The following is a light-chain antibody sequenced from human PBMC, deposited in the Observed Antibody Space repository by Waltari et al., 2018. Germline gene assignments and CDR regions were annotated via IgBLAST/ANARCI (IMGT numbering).Light chain of an antibody. V-gene: IGLV3-19*01. CDR1: SLRTYD. J-gene: IGLJ2*01. CDR3: TSRDFTGTVF. Sequence: SSELTQDPAVSVALGQTVRITCQGDSLRTYDASWYQQKPGQAPLLLIYGKNRRPSGIPDRFSGSTSGTTSSLTSTGAQAEDEADYHCTSRDFTGTVFFGGGTKVTVL. CDR2: GKN.